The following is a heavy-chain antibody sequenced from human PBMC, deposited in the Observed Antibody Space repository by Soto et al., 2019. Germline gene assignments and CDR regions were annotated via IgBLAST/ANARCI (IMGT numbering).Heavy chain of an antibody. CDR3: ARDPAPQYNDILTGYFHFDY. CDR1: GFSFSTYA. V-gene: IGHV3-30-3*01. D-gene: IGHD3-9*01. J-gene: IGHJ4*02. CDR2: ISYDGDRK. Sequence: QVQLVESGGGVVQPGRSLRLSCAASGFSFSTYAMHWVRQTPGKGLEWVAVISYDGDRKYYTDSVKGRFTISRDNSKNTLYLLINSLRIGDTAIYYCARDPAPQYNDILTGYFHFDYWGQGTLVTVSA.